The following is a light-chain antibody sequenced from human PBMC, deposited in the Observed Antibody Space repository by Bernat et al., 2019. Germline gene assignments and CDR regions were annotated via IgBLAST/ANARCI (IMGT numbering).Light chain of an antibody. CDR1: SGSVSTSNY. CDR2: TTN. Sequence: QIVVTQEPSFSVSPGGTLTLTCGLNSGSVSTSNYPSWYQQTPGQAPRTLIYTTNTRSSGVSDRFSGSILENKAALTITGAQPDDESHYYCMLYVGGGIYVFGTGTKVTVL. CDR3: MLYVGGGIYV. V-gene: IGLV8-61*01. J-gene: IGLJ1*01.